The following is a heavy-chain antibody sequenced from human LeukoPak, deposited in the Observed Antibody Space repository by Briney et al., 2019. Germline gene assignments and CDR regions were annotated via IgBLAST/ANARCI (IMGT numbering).Heavy chain of an antibody. Sequence: SETLSLTCTVSGGSISSGGYYWSWIRQHPGKGLEWIGYIYYSGSTYYNPSLKSRVTISVDTSKNQFSLKLSSVTAADTAVYYCAGDMYYYGSGSYVRARYFDYWGQGTLVTVSS. J-gene: IGHJ4*02. V-gene: IGHV4-31*03. D-gene: IGHD3-10*01. CDR2: IYYSGST. CDR1: GGSISSGGYY. CDR3: AGDMYYYGSGSYVRARYFDY.